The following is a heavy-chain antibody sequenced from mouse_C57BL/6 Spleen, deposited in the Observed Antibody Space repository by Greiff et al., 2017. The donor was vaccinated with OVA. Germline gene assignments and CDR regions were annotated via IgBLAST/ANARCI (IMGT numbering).Heavy chain of an antibody. D-gene: IGHD3-2*02. CDR3: ARIGSSGPYYAMDY. CDR2: IDPSDSYT. CDR1: GYTFTSYW. V-gene: IGHV1-69*01. Sequence: QVQLQQPGAELVMPGASVKLSCKASGYTFTSYWMHWVKQRPGQGLEWIGEIDPSDSYTNYNQKFKGKSTLTVDKSSSTAYMQLSSLTSEDSAVYYCARIGSSGPYYAMDYGGQGTSVTVSS. J-gene: IGHJ4*01.